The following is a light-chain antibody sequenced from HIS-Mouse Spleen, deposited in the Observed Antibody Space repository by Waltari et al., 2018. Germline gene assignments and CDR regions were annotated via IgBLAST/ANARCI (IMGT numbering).Light chain of an antibody. CDR1: VLAKKY. Sequence: SYELTQPSSVSVSPGQPARITCPGDVLAKKYVRWFQQKPGQAPVLVIYKDSERPSGIPERFSGSSSGTTVTLTISGAQVEDEADYYCYSAADNNWVFGGGTKLTVL. CDR3: YSAADNNWV. J-gene: IGLJ3*02. V-gene: IGLV3-27*01. CDR2: KDS.